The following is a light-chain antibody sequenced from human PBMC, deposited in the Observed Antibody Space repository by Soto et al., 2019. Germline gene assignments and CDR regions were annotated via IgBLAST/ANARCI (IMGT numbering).Light chain of an antibody. Sequence: QSVLTQPASVSGSPGQSITISCTGTSSDIGAYNYVSWYQQHPGKAPKLIIYDVTNRPAGISSRFSASKSGNTASLTISVLQAEDEADYNCCSYKSSSTLYVFGTGTKVTVL. CDR1: SSDIGAYNY. V-gene: IGLV2-14*03. J-gene: IGLJ1*01. CDR2: DVT. CDR3: CSYKSSSTLYV.